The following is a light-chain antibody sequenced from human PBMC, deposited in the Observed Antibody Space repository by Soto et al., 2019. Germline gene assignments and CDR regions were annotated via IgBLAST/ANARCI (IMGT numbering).Light chain of an antibody. V-gene: IGKV3-20*01. J-gene: IGKJ2*01. CDR1: QSVSSSY. CDR3: QQYGRSGYT. CDR2: GAS. Sequence: EIVLTQSPGTLSLSPGERATLSCRASQSVSSSYLAWYQQKPGQAPRLLIYGASSRATGIPDRFSGSGSGTDFTLTINRLEPEDFAVYYCQQYGRSGYTFGQGTELVIK.